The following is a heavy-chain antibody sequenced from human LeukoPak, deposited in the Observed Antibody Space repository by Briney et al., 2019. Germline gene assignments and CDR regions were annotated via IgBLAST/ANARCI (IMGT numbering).Heavy chain of an antibody. Sequence: SETLSLTCTVSGGSISGYYWSWIRQPPRKGLEWIGYIYSSGSTKYDPSLESRVTISLDTSKNQVSLNLSSVTAADTAIYFCARGHYDLAPWGQGTLVTVSS. V-gene: IGHV4-59*01. CDR1: GGSISGYY. J-gene: IGHJ5*02. CDR2: IYSSGST. CDR3: ARGHYDLAP. D-gene: IGHD4-17*01.